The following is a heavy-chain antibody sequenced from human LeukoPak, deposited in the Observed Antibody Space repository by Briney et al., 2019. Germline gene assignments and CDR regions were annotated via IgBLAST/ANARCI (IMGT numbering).Heavy chain of an antibody. Sequence: GGSLRLSCAASGFTSSSYAMSWVRQAPGMGLEWVSAIRGSGDSTYYADSVKGRFTISRENSKNTLYLQINSLRAEDTAVYYCARGGNPYSSNWYYFDYWGQGTLVTVSS. CDR1: GFTSSSYA. V-gene: IGHV3-23*01. CDR3: ARGGNPYSSNWYYFDY. CDR2: IRGSGDST. J-gene: IGHJ4*02. D-gene: IGHD6-13*01.